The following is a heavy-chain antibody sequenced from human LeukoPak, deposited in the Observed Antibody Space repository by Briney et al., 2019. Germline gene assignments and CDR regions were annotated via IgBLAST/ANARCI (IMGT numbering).Heavy chain of an antibody. CDR2: MNPNSGNT. CDR1: GYTFTSYA. V-gene: IGHV1-8*03. J-gene: IGHJ5*02. D-gene: IGHD6-19*01. Sequence: GASVKVSCKASGYTFTSYAMNWVRQAPGQGLEWMGWMNPNSGNTDYAQKFQGRLTITRNTSISTAYMELSSLRSEDTAVYYCARDSSGWYHWFDPWGQGTLVTVSS. CDR3: ARDSSGWYHWFDP.